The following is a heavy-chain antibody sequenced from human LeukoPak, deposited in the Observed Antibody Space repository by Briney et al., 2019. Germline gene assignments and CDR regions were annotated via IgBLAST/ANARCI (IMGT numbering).Heavy chain of an antibody. CDR3: ARRTVDDAFDI. CDR2: IYYSGST. D-gene: IGHD4-23*01. CDR1: GGSISSGGYY. V-gene: IGHV4-31*11. Sequence: SETLSLTCAVSGGSISSGGYYWSWIRQHPGKGLEWIGYIYYSGSTYYNPSLKSRVTISVDTSKNQFSLKLSSVTAADTAVYYWARRTVDDAFDIWGQGTMVTVSS. J-gene: IGHJ3*02.